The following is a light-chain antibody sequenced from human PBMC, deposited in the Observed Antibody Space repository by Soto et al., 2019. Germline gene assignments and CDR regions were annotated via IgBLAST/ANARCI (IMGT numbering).Light chain of an antibody. CDR2: EGS. Sequence: QSALPQPASGSGSPGQSSTLSCNCTSSDIGCYNLVSWYQQHPGKAPKLMIYEGSKRPSGVSNRFSGSKSGNTASLTISGLQSEDEAGYYCCSCAGSGTIFGGGTTLAVL. V-gene: IGLV2-23*01. CDR3: CSCAGSGTI. CDR1: SSDIGCYNL. J-gene: IGLJ2*01.